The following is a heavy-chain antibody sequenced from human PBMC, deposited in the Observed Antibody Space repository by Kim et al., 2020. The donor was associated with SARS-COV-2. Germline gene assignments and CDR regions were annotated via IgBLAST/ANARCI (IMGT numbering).Heavy chain of an antibody. J-gene: IGHJ4*02. D-gene: IGHD3-10*02. Sequence: GGSLRLSCTASGFTFSHYDMHWVRQITGKSLEWVSAVGSAGDTYYLGSVKGRFTISRENAKNSFYLQMNSLRAGDTAVYYCARVAHVHASPPMYDYWGQGTLVTVSS. CDR3: ARVAHVHASPPMYDY. V-gene: IGHV3-13*01. CDR2: VGSAGDT. CDR1: GFTFSHYD.